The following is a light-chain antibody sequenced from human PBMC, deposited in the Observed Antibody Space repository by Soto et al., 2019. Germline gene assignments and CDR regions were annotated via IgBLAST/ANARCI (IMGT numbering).Light chain of an antibody. CDR2: AAS. Sequence: EVVLTHSPATLSLSPGDTATLSCRASQSVKYDYIAWFQQKPGQAHRLLISAASNRATGIPDRFTGSGSGTDFTLTISSLQPEDFATYYCLQHNDYPWTFGQGTKVDIK. CDR3: LQHNDYPWT. J-gene: IGKJ1*01. CDR1: QSVKYDY. V-gene: IGKV3D-20*02.